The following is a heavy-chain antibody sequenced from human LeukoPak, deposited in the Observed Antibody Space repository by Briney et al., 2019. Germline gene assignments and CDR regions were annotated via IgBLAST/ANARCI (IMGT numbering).Heavy chain of an antibody. D-gene: IGHD3-3*01. J-gene: IGHJ6*02. CDR3: ARVERYYGMDV. CDR1: GFTFSSYD. CDR2: IGTAGDT. V-gene: IGHV3-13*01. Sequence: GGSLRLSCAASGFTFSSYDMHWVRQATGKGLEWVSAIGTAGDTYYPGSVKGRFTISRENAKNSLYLQMNSLRAGDTAVYYCARVERYYGMDVWGQGTTVTVSS.